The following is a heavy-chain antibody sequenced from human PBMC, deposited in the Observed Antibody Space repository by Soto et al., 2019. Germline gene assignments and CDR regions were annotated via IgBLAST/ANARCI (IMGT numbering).Heavy chain of an antibody. V-gene: IGHV1-69*01. CDR3: ASSYGASWYGDY. D-gene: IGHD6-13*01. CDR2: VIPISGTP. CDR1: GGAFSSYA. J-gene: IGHJ4*01. Sequence: QVQLVQSGAAVKKPGSSVKVSCKVSGGAFSSYALTWVRQAPGQGLEWLGGVIPISGTPNYAPKLQGRVTITAAESTTTAYMELSSLRSEDTAVYYCASSYGASWYGDYWGHGTLVTVSS.